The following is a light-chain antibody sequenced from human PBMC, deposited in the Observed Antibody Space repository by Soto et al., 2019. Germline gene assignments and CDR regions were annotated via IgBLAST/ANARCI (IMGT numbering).Light chain of an antibody. CDR2: GAS. CDR1: QSVSWK. Sequence: EVLMTQSPATMSVSPGENVTLSCRASQSVSWKLAWYQQKPGQAPRLLIYGASKRVHTVPAKFSGSGSGTEFSLTIPSLQSEDFAVSYCQQYDNWPPTTFGQGTKLEIK. J-gene: IGKJ2*01. CDR3: QQYDNWPPTT. V-gene: IGKV3-15*01.